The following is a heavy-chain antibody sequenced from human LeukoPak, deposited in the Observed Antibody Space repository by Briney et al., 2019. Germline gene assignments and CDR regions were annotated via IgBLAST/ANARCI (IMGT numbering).Heavy chain of an antibody. D-gene: IGHD3-16*02. CDR3: ARHRQYYDYVWGSYRYTDFDY. CDR1: GFTFSSYSMN. V-gene: IGHV4-39*01. CDR2: IYYSGNT. Sequence: GSLRLSCAASGFTFSSYSMNWVRQAPGKGLEGVGSIYYSGNTYYNASLKSRVTISVDTSKNQFSLKLRSVTAADTAVYYCARHRQYYDYVWGSYRYTDFDYWGQGTLVTVSS. J-gene: IGHJ4*02.